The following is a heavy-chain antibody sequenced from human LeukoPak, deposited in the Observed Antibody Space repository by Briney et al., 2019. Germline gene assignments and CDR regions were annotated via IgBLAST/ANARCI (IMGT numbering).Heavy chain of an antibody. J-gene: IGHJ4*02. V-gene: IGHV1-69*13. CDR2: IIPIFGTA. D-gene: IGHD2-2*01. CDR3: ARDRSYCSSTSCYGSDDY. Sequence: GASVKVSCKASGGTFSSYAISRVRQAPGQGLEWMGGIIPIFGTANYAQKFQGRVTITADESTSTAYMELSSLRSEDTAVYYCARDRSYCSSTSCYGSDDYWGQGTLVTVSS. CDR1: GGTFSSYA.